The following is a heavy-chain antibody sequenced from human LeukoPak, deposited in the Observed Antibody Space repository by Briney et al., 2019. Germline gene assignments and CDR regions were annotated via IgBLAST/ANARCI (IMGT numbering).Heavy chain of an antibody. CDR2: ISGSGGST. Sequence: PGGSLRLSCAASGFTFSSYGMSWVRQAPGKGLEWVSAISGSGGSTYYADSVKGRFTISRDNSKNTLYLQMNSLRAEDTAVYYCAKGSRVHSYRYYYMDVWGKGTTVTISS. V-gene: IGHV3-23*01. CDR3: AKGSRVHSYRYYYMDV. J-gene: IGHJ6*03. D-gene: IGHD1-1*01. CDR1: GFTFSSYG.